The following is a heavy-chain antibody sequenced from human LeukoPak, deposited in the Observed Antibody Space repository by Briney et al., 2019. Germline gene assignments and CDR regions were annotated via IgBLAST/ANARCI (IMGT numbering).Heavy chain of an antibody. V-gene: IGHV3-33*06. CDR2: IWYDGSNE. D-gene: IGHD6-13*01. Sequence: GRSLRLSCAASGFTFSSYGMHWVRQAPGKGLEWVAVIWYDGSNEYYADSVKGRFTISKDNSKNTVYLQMSSLRVDDTAVYYCAKAASSSWPSYYYGMDVWGQGTTVTVSS. CDR3: AKAASSSWPSYYYGMDV. CDR1: GFTFSSYG. J-gene: IGHJ6*02.